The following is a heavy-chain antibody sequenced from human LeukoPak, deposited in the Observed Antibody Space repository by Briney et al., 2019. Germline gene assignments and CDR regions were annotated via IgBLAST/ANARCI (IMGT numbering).Heavy chain of an antibody. CDR2: IYYSGST. Sequence: SETLSLTCTVSGGSISSYYWSWIRQPPGKGLEWIGYIYYSGSTNYNPSLKSRVTISVDTSKNQFSLKLSSVTAADTAVYYCARVLVGSGWYYYYGMDVWGQGTTVTVSS. D-gene: IGHD6-19*01. CDR1: GGSISSYY. CDR3: ARVLVGSGWYYYYGMDV. V-gene: IGHV4-59*01. J-gene: IGHJ6*02.